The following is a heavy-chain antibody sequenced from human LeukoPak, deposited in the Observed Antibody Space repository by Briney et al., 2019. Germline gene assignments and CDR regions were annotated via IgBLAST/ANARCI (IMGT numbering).Heavy chain of an antibody. J-gene: IGHJ6*02. CDR2: IHYTGKP. Sequence: SETLSLTCSVSGGSISGHYWTWIRQPPGKGLEWTGQIHYTGKPDYNPSLKSRITISVDTSKNQVSLQVSSVTAADSAIYYCARFGVDYDMDVWGHGTTVTVFS. D-gene: IGHD3-16*01. V-gene: IGHV4-59*11. CDR3: ARFGVDYDMDV. CDR1: GGSISGHY.